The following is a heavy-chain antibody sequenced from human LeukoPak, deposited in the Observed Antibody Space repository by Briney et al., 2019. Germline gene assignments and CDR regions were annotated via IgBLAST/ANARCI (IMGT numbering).Heavy chain of an antibody. CDR2: IYYSGNT. J-gene: IGHJ4*02. D-gene: IGHD1-26*01. CDR3: ARAFGGSFGRYEY. V-gene: IGHV4-59*01. CDR1: GGSISSYY. Sequence: SEPLSPTCTVSGGSISSYYWSWIRQPPGKGLEWIGYIYYSGNTNYNPSLKSRVTIAVDTSKNQFSLKLSSVTAADTAVYYCARAFGGSFGRYEYWGQGALVTVSS.